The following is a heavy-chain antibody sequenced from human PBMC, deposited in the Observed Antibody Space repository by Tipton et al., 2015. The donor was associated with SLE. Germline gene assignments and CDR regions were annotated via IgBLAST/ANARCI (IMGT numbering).Heavy chain of an antibody. D-gene: IGHD5-18*01. CDR2: IHSSGTT. CDR3: ARLHGYSYGLNWFDP. CDR1: SGSISNFY. Sequence: TLSITCTVSSGSISNFYWSWIRQHPGKGLEWIGYIHSSGTTNYNASLKNRLTISLDTSKNQFSLRLTSVIAADTAVYYCARLHGYSYGLNWFDPWGQGTLISVSS. J-gene: IGHJ5*02. V-gene: IGHV4-59*12.